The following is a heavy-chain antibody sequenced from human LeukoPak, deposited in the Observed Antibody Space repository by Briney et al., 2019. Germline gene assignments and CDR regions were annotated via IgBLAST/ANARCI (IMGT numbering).Heavy chain of an antibody. D-gene: IGHD1-26*01. Sequence: SETLSLTCTVSGGSISDAAYYWSWIRQPPGKGLEWIGYIYYSGSTNYNPSLKSRVTISVDTSKNQFSLKLSSVTAADTAVYYCAGVRVEWELRYFDYWGQGTLVTVSS. V-gene: IGHV4-61*08. J-gene: IGHJ4*02. CDR1: GGSISDAAYY. CDR3: AGVRVEWELRYFDY. CDR2: IYYSGST.